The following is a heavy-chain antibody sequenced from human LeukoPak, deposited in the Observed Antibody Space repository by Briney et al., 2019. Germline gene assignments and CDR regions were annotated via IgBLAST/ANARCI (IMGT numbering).Heavy chain of an antibody. D-gene: IGHD6-6*01. CDR2: ITSSSSTA. J-gene: IGHJ5*02. V-gene: IGHV3-48*01. CDR3: ARDLSEYSSGFDP. Sequence: PGGSLRLSCAASGFTFSSYSMNWVRQAPGKGLEWVSKITSSSSTAFYADSVKGRFTISRDNAKNSLYLQMNSLRAEDTAVYYCARDLSEYSSGFDPWGQGTLVTVSS. CDR1: GFTFSSYS.